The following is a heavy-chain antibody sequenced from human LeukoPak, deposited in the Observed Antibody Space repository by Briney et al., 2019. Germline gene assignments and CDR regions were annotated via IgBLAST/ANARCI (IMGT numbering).Heavy chain of an antibody. CDR2: ISAYNGNT. CDR1: GYTFTSYG. J-gene: IGHJ5*02. D-gene: IGHD3-10*01. V-gene: IGHV1-18*01. Sequence: ASVKVSCKASGYTFTSYGISWVRQAPGQGLEWMGWISAYNGNTNYAQKLQGRVTMTTDTSTSTAYMELRSLRSEDTAVYYCARGEGFRELLRHNWFDPWGQGTLVTVSS. CDR3: ARGEGFRELLRHNWFDP.